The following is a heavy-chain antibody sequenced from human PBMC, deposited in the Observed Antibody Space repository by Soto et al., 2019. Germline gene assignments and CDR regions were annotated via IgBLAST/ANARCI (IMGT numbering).Heavy chain of an antibody. J-gene: IGHJ2*01. CDR2: ISADNGNT. D-gene: IGHD2-2*01. Sequence: QVQLVQSGAEVKKPGASVKVSCKASGYTFSSYGISWVRQAPGQELEWMGWISADNGNTNYAQKLQGRVTMTTDTSTSTAYMELRRLRSDDTAVYYCARDGYCSSRRCFVLWGRGTLVIVSS. CDR1: GYTFSSYG. CDR3: ARDGYCSSRRCFVL. V-gene: IGHV1-18*01.